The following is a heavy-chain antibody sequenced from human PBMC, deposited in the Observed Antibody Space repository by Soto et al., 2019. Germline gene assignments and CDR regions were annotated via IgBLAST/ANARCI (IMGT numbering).Heavy chain of an antibody. D-gene: IGHD3-10*01. CDR3: VRGGHGSGSYLGSS. CDR2: IRQDGGAQ. Sequence: GGSLRLSCVASGFTFTAYLMSWVRQAPGKGLEWVANIRQDGGAQYYVDSVKGRFTISRDNAKNSVYLQMDSLRVEDTAVYYCVRGGHGSGSYLGSSWGQGILVTASS. CDR1: GFTFTAYL. J-gene: IGHJ5*02. V-gene: IGHV3-7*03.